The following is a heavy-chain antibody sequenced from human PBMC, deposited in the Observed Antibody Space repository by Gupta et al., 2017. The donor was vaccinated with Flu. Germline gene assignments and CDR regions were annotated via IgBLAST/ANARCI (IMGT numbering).Heavy chain of an antibody. Sequence: EVQLLESGGGLVQPGGSLRLSCAASGFTFSSYAMSWVRQAPGKGLEWVSAISGSGGSTYYADSVKGRFTISRDNSKNTLYLQMNSLRAEDTAVYYCAKDRPRGEPIAAAAPYNWFDPWGQGTLVTVSS. J-gene: IGHJ5*02. CDR1: GFTFSSYA. D-gene: IGHD6-13*01. CDR2: ISGSGGST. V-gene: IGHV3-23*01. CDR3: AKDRPRGEPIAAAAPYNWFDP.